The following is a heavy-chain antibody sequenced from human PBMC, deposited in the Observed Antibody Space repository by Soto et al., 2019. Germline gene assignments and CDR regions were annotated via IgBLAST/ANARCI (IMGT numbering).Heavy chain of an antibody. V-gene: IGHV4-30-2*01. CDR2: IHHSGST. CDR3: ARAIGWFGELLGGYYFDY. J-gene: IGHJ4*02. D-gene: IGHD3-10*01. Sequence: QLQLQESGSGLVKPSQTLSLTCAVSGGSISSGGYSWSWIRQPPGKGLEWIGYIHHSGSTYYNPSLTSRVTISVDRSKNQFSLKLSSVTAADTAVYYCARAIGWFGELLGGYYFDYWGQGTLVTVSS. CDR1: GGSISSGGYS.